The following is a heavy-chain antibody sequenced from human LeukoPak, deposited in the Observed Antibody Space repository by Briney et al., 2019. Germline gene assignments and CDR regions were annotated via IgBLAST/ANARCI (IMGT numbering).Heavy chain of an antibody. CDR1: GYTFTGYY. D-gene: IGHD3-22*01. J-gene: IGHJ4*02. CDR2: INPKNGGT. V-gene: IGHV1-2*02. Sequence: GASVKVSCKASGYTFTGYYMHWVRQAPGQGLEWIGWINPKNGGTNYAQKFQDRVTMTRDTSTSTAYMELSRLTSDDTAVYYCARDQNFHDSGGYYGIDCWGQGTLVTVSS. CDR3: ARDQNFHDSGGYYGIDC.